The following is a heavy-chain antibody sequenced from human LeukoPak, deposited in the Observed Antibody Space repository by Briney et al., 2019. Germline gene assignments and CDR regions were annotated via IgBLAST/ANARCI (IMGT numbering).Heavy chain of an antibody. CDR2: INYSVST. V-gene: IGHV4-39*01. CDR3: ASSGKYCSGGGCFPNYMDV. J-gene: IGHJ6*03. D-gene: IGHD2-15*01. CDR1: GGSISSSTYY. Sequence: PSETLSLTCTVSGGSISSSTYYWGWIRQPPEKGLEWIGSINYSVSTYYSPSLRTRVNVSVDSSKNQYSLKLNSVIAADTVVYYCASSGKYCSGGGCFPNYMDVWGKGTTVTVSS.